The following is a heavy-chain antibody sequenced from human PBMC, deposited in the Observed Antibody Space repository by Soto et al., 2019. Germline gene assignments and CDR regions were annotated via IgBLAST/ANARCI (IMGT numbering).Heavy chain of an antibody. CDR1: GGSMTSGAQY. J-gene: IGHJ6*02. V-gene: IGHV4-31*03. CDR3: ARELPQLQGRNIDV. CDR2: INHRGSL. D-gene: IGHD4-4*01. Sequence: QVQLQESGPGLVKPSQTLSLTCTVTGGSMTSGAQYWTRIRHRPGVGTEWFGYINHRGSLYYNPSLKSRVSMSVDTSKTQSSLNLSSVTAADTAVYYCARELPQLQGRNIDVWGQGTTVTVSS.